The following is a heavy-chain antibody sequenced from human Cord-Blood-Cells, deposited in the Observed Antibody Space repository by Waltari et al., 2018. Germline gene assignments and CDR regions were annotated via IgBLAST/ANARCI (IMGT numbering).Heavy chain of an antibody. Sequence: VQLQQSGAGLLKPSEHLSLTCSLNGRSFSRYYWTWIRQPPRKGLEWIGEINHSGSTNYNPSLKSRVTISVDTSKNQFSLKLSSVTAADTAVYYCARQDRGYSSSWANAFDIWGQGTMVTVSS. CDR2: INHSGST. CDR1: GRSFSRYY. V-gene: IGHV4-34*01. D-gene: IGHD6-13*01. J-gene: IGHJ3*02. CDR3: ARQDRGYSSSWANAFDI.